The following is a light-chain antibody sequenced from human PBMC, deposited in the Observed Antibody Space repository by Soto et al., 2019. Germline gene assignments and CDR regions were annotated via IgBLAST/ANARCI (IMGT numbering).Light chain of an antibody. Sequence: QAVVTQPPSVSGTPGQRVTISCSGSASNIGSNPVNWYQQLPGTAPKLLIYSSSHRPSGVPDRISGSKSGTSASLAISGLQSGDEADYYCAAWDVSLNVVVFGGGTKLTV. CDR2: SSS. CDR1: ASNIGSNP. V-gene: IGLV1-44*01. J-gene: IGLJ2*01. CDR3: AAWDVSLNVVV.